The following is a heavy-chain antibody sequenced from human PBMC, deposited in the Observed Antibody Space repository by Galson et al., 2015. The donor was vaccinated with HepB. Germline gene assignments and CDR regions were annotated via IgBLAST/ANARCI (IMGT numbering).Heavy chain of an antibody. CDR1: GFTFGDYP. D-gene: IGHD3-22*01. J-gene: IGHJ3*02. CDR2: IRSEAFGGTT. V-gene: IGHV3-49*03. Sequence: SLRLSCAGSGFTFGDYPMAWFRQAPGKGLEWVAYIRSEAFGGTTEYAASAKGRFTISRDDSRSVAYLQMNSLKTEDTAIYYCTRAKRVNGDAFDIWGQGTMVTVSS. CDR3: TRAKRVNGDAFDI.